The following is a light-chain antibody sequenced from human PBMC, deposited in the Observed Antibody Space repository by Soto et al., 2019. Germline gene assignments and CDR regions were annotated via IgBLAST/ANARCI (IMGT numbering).Light chain of an antibody. CDR3: QQYGSSRLT. CDR1: QSVSSSF. CDR2: GAS. V-gene: IGKV3-20*01. Sequence: EIVLTQSPGTLSLSPGERATLSCRASQSVSSSFLTWYQQKPGQAPRLLIYGASSRATGIPDRFSGSGSGTDFTRTISRQEPEDFAVYYCQQYGSSRLTFGGGTKVEIK. J-gene: IGKJ4*01.